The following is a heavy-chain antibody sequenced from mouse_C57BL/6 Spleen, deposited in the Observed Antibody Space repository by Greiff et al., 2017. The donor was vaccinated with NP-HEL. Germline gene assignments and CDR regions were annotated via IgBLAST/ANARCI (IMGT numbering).Heavy chain of an antibody. CDR1: GYTFTSYW. J-gene: IGHJ4*01. D-gene: IGHD2-5*01. CDR3: AREHAYYSNYDAMDY. V-gene: IGHV1-52*01. Sequence: VQLQQPGAELVRPGSSVKLSCKASGYTFTSYWMHWVKQRPIQGLEWIGNIDPSDSETHYNQKFKDKATLTVDKSSSTAYMQLSSLTSEDSAVYYCAREHAYYSNYDAMDYWGQGTSVTVSS. CDR2: IDPSDSET.